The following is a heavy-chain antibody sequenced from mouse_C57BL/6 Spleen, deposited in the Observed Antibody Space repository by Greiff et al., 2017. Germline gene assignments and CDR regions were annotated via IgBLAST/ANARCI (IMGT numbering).Heavy chain of an antibody. CDR3: ARNSLYDGYYPYYFDY. J-gene: IGHJ2*01. CDR2: IWTGGGT. Sequence: QVQLQQSGPGLVAPSQSLSITCTVSGFSLTSYAISWVRQPPGKGLEWLGVIWTGGGTNYNSALKSRLSISKDNSKSQVFLKMNSLQTDDTARYYCARNSLYDGYYPYYFDYWGQGTTLTVSS. CDR1: GFSLTSYA. D-gene: IGHD2-3*01. V-gene: IGHV2-9-1*01.